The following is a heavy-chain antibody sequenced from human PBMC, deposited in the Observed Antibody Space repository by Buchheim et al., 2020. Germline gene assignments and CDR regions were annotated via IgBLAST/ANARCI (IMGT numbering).Heavy chain of an antibody. CDR2: IWYAGSNK. CDR1: GFTFNNYP. V-gene: IGHV3-33*06. Sequence: QIQLVESGGGLVKPGRSLRLSCAASGFTFNNYPMNWVRQAPGKGLEWVAAIWYAGSNKYYADSVKGRFTISSDNSKNTLYLQMNSLQADDTAVYYCAKAPVQCVVAYSYYFDYWGQGT. D-gene: IGHD2-21*01. CDR3: AKAPVQCVVAYSYYFDY. J-gene: IGHJ4*02.